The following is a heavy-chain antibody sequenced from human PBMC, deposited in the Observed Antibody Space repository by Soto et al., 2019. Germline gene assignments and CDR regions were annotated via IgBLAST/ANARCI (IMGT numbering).Heavy chain of an antibody. D-gene: IGHD3-10*01. V-gene: IGHV3-73*01. Sequence: EVLLVESGGGLVQPGGSLKLSCAASGFVFKDSSIHWVRQASGKGLEWVGRIRDRAFSYATAYAASVKGRSTISRDDSTNTAYMQMNSLETEDTAIYYCTRLISAAQDYWGQGTLVTVSS. CDR1: GFVFKDSS. CDR3: TRLISAAQDY. J-gene: IGHJ4*02. CDR2: IRDRAFSYAT.